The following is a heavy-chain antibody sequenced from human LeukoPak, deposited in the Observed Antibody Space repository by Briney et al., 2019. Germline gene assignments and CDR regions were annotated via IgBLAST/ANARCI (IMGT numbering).Heavy chain of an antibody. J-gene: IGHJ5*02. V-gene: IGHV4-59*01. CDR1: GGSIGSYY. Sequence: PSETLSLTCTVSGGSIGSYYWSWIRQPPGKGLEWIGYIYYSGSTNYNPSLKSRVTISVDMSKNQFSLKLTSVTAADTAVYYCAREGLQGWFDPWGQGTLVTVSS. CDR2: IYYSGST. CDR3: AREGLQGWFDP. D-gene: IGHD2-15*01.